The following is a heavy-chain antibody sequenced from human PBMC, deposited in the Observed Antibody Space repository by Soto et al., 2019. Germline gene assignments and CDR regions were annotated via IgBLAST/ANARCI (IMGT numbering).Heavy chain of an antibody. D-gene: IGHD3-16*01. CDR2: IIPIFGTA. Sequence: QVQLVQSGAEVKKPGSSVKVSCKASGGTFSSYAISWVRQAPGQGLEWMGGIIPIFGTANYAQKFQGRVTITADESTSTAYMELSSLRSEDTPVYYCARGFSVFQTGLTEYFQHWGQGTLVTVSS. J-gene: IGHJ1*01. CDR1: GGTFSSYA. CDR3: ARGFSVFQTGLTEYFQH. V-gene: IGHV1-69*12.